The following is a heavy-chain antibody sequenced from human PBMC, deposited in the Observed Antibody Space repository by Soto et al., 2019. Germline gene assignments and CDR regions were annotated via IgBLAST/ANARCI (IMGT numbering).Heavy chain of an antibody. V-gene: IGHV3-15*01. Sequence: GGSLRLSCAGSGFTFSNTWMSWVRQAPGKGLEWVGRIKTKADGGTTDYAAPVKGRFTISRDDSKKTLFLQMNSLKTEDTAVYYCTTDHNFWSSHYTGMDVWGQGTTVTVSS. CDR3: TTDHNFWSSHYTGMDV. D-gene: IGHD3-3*01. J-gene: IGHJ6*02. CDR1: GFTFSNTW. CDR2: IKTKADGGTT.